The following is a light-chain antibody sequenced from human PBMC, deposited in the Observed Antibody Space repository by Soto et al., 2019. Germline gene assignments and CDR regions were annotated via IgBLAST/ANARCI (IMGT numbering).Light chain of an antibody. CDR3: SSYTITSTRL. Sequence: QSALTQPASVSGSPGQSITISCTGTSSDIGAFDLVSWYQQHPGKAPKLIIYDVNIRPSGVSSRFSGSKSGNTASLTISGLQAEDEADYYWSSYTITSTRLFGTGTKLTVL. CDR1: SSDIGAFDL. J-gene: IGLJ1*01. V-gene: IGLV2-14*01. CDR2: DVN.